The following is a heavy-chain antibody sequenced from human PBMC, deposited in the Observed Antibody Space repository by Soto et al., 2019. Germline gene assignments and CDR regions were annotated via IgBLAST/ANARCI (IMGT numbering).Heavy chain of an antibody. J-gene: IGHJ6*02. V-gene: IGHV4-59*01. CDR3: ARVSTPYYYGSGSSNPVMGV. D-gene: IGHD3-10*01. CDR2: LYYSGST. CDR1: GGSISSYY. Sequence: PSETLSLTCTVSGGSISSYYWSWIRQPPGKGLEWRGSLYYSGSTNYNPSLKSRVTISVDTSKNQFSLKLSSVTAADTAVYYCARVSTPYYYGSGSSNPVMGVWGQGTTVTVSS.